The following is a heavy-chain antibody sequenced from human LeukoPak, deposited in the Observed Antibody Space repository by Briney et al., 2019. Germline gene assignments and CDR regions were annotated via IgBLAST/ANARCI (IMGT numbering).Heavy chain of an antibody. D-gene: IGHD1-26*01. J-gene: IGHJ4*02. Sequence: PGGSLRLSCAASGFTFSNSSMNWVRQAPGKGLEWVSSISSSSDYIYDADSVKGRFTISRDNAKNSLYLQMNSLRADDTAVYYCATTGSGSYYDYWGQGTLVTVSS. CDR1: GFTFSNSS. CDR2: ISSSSDYI. V-gene: IGHV3-21*01. CDR3: ATTGSGSYYDY.